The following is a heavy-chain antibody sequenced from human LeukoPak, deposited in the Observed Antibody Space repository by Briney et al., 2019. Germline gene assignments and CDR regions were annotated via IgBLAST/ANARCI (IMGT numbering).Heavy chain of an antibody. CDR2: ITGSADST. J-gene: IGHJ2*01. V-gene: IGHV3-23*01. D-gene: IGHD1-26*01. Sequence: GGSLRLSSAASRFTFSDYVMNWVRQAPGKGLEWVSGITGSADSTYYVGSVKGRFTISRDNSKNTLYLQMNSLRADDTAVYHCAKAIVEASLLRIDLWGRGTLVTVSS. CDR1: RFTFSDYV. CDR3: AKAIVEASLLRIDL.